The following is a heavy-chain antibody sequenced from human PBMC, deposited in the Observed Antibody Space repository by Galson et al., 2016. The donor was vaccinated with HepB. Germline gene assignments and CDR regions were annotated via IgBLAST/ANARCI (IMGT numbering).Heavy chain of an antibody. V-gene: IGHV4-39*01. Sequence: SETLSLTCTVSGGSITNSNYYWDWVRQPPGKGLEWIGNGYYTGRAYYNLSFKSRVVISVHTSKNPFSLKLSSVTAADTAAYCARRHLGVGLDVWGKGTTVTVSS. CDR2: GYYTGRA. J-gene: IGHJ6*04. D-gene: IGHD3-16*01. CDR1: GGSITNSNYY. CDR3: ARRHLGVGLDV.